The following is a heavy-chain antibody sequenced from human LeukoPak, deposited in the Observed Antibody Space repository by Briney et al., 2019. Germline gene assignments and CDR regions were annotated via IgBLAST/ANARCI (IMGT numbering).Heavy chain of an antibody. Sequence: GASVKVSCKASGYTFTGYYIHWMRQAPGQGLEWMGWINAYIGNTNYAQKLQGRVTMTTDTSTSTAYMELRSLRSDDTAVYYCARDDYYDSSGYYKFWGQGTLVTVSS. D-gene: IGHD3-22*01. V-gene: IGHV1-18*04. CDR1: GYTFTGYY. J-gene: IGHJ4*02. CDR3: ARDDYYDSSGYYKF. CDR2: INAYIGNT.